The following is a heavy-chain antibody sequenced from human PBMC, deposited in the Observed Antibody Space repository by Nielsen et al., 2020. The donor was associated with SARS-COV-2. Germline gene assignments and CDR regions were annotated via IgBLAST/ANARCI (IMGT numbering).Heavy chain of an antibody. J-gene: IGHJ3*01. V-gene: IGHV3-23*01. D-gene: IGHD3-10*01. Sequence: GQSLTISCAAFGFTFNIYAMAWVRRAPGRGLQWVTGVSASGGSTYSTDSVKGRFSISSDHSKNTLFLQMHSLRVEDTALYYCAKDGVVRGDALDLWGQGTMVTVSS. CDR1: GFTFNIYA. CDR2: VSASGGST. CDR3: AKDGVVRGDALDL.